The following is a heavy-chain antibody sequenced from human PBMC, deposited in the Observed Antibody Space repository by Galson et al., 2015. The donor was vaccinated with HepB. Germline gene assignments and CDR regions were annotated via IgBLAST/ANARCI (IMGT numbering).Heavy chain of an antibody. Sequence: SLRLSCAASRFTFSSYWMSWVRQAPGKGLEWVANIKQDGSEKYYVDSVKGRFTISRDNAKNSLYLQMNSLRAEDTAVYYCASHLRFLEWLPTGYWGQGTLVTVSS. CDR3: ASHLRFLEWLPTGY. D-gene: IGHD3-3*01. CDR2: IKQDGSEK. V-gene: IGHV3-7*02. J-gene: IGHJ4*02. CDR1: RFTFSSYW.